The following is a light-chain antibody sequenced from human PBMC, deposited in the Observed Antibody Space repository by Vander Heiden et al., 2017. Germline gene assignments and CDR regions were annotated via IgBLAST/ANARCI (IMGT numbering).Light chain of an antibody. CDR2: GNA. J-gene: IGLJ2*01. CDR3: QSYDSSLSSVV. Sequence: QSVLTQPPSVSGAPGPSVTISCTCGSSNIGAGYDVHWYQQLPGTAPKLLIYGNANRPSGVPDRFSGSKSGTSASLAITRLQAEDEADYDCQSYDSSLSSVVFAGGTKLTVL. V-gene: IGLV1-40*01. CDR1: SSNIGAGYD.